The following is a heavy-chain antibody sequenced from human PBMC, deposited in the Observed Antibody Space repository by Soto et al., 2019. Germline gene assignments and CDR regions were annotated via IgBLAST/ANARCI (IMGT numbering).Heavy chain of an antibody. CDR3: ARDPGSVVGGTIIGPFDY. CDR1: GFTFSSYA. V-gene: IGHV3-30-3*01. J-gene: IGHJ4*02. CDR2: ISYDGSNK. Sequence: GGSLRLSCAASGFTFSSYAMHWVRQAPGKGLEWVAVISYDGSNKYYADSVKGRFTISRDNSKNTLYLQMNSVRAEDTAVYYCARDPGSVVGGTIIGPFDYWGQGTLVTVSS. D-gene: IGHD1-26*01.